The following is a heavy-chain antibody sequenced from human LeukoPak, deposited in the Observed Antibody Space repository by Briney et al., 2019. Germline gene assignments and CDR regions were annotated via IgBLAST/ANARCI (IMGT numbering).Heavy chain of an antibody. Sequence: GGSLRLSCAASGFTFSSYAMSWVRQAPGKGLEWVSAISGSGFTYYADSVKGRFTISRDNAKNSLYLQMNSLRAEDTAVYYCAREMGIVVVPAGLDPWGQGTLVTVSS. CDR1: GFTFSSYA. D-gene: IGHD2-2*03. V-gene: IGHV3-23*01. J-gene: IGHJ5*02. CDR3: AREMGIVVVPAGLDP. CDR2: ISGSGFT.